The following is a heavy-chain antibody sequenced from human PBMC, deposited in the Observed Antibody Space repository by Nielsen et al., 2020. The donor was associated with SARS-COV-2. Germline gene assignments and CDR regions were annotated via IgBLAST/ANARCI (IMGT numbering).Heavy chain of an antibody. D-gene: IGHD1-20*01. CDR1: GGSISSGGYY. CDR3: ASSPRLHNWNLSY. V-gene: IGHV4-39*01. Sequence: SETLSLTCTVSGGSISSGGYYWSWIRQPPGKGLEWIGSIYYSGSTYYNPSLKSRVTISVDTSKNQFSLKLSSVTAADTAVYYCASSPRLHNWNLSYWGQGTLVTVSS. J-gene: IGHJ4*02. CDR2: IYYSGST.